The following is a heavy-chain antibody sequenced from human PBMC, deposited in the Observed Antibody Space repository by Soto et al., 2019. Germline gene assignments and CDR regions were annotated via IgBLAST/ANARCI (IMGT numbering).Heavy chain of an antibody. CDR2: IYYSGST. D-gene: IGHD3-9*01. CDR1: GGSISSGGYY. J-gene: IGHJ4*02. Sequence: PSETLSLTCTVSGGSISSGGYYWSWIRQHPGKGLEWIGYIYYSGSTYYNPSLKSRVTISVDTSKNQVYLHLNSMTAADTAVYYCARHPQDPYFQQGLDYWGQGTLVTVSS. V-gene: IGHV4-31*03. CDR3: ARHPQDPYFQQGLDY.